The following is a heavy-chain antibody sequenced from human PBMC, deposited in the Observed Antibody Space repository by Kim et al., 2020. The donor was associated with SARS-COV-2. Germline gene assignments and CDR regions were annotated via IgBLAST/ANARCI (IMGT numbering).Heavy chain of an antibody. CDR3: ARGNYGGNWRSTPFDY. D-gene: IGHD4-17*01. J-gene: IGHJ4*02. V-gene: IGHV3-7*03. Sequence: GGSLRLSCAASGFTFSSYWMSWVRQAPGKGLEWVANIKQDGSEKYYVDSVKGRFTISRDNAKNSVYLQMNSLRPEDTAVYYCARGNYGGNWRSTPFDYWGQGTLVTVSS. CDR2: IKQDGSEK. CDR1: GFTFSSYW.